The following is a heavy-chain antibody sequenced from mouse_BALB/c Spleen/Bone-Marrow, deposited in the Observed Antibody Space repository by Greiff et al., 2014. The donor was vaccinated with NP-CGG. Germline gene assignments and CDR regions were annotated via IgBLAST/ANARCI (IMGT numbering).Heavy chain of an antibody. Sequence: VQVVESGPGLVAPSQSLSITCTVSGFSLTSYGVHWVRQPPGKGLEWLGVIWAGGSTSYNSALMSRLSINQDNSKSQVFIKLNSLQTDDTATYYCAREGRGYYGSSGAAMDYWGQGTSVTVSS. V-gene: IGHV2-9*02. J-gene: IGHJ4*01. CDR2: IWAGGST. CDR3: AREGRGYYGSSGAAMDY. CDR1: GFSLTSYG. D-gene: IGHD1-1*01.